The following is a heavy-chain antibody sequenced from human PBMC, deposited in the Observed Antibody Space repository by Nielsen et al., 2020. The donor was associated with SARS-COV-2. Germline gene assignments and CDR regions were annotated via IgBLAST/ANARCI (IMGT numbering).Heavy chain of an antibody. J-gene: IGHJ4*02. CDR2: IKQDESEE. V-gene: IGHV3-7*03. Sequence: GGSLRLSCAASGFTFNRYWMTWVRQAPGKGLEWVANIKQDESEEHYVDSVKGRFTISRDNANNLLYLQMNSLRAEDTARYFCARDIANVTYQGGGGMGYWGQGIQVTVSS. CDR1: GFTFNRYW. CDR3: ARDIANVTYQGGGGMGY. D-gene: IGHD2-2*01.